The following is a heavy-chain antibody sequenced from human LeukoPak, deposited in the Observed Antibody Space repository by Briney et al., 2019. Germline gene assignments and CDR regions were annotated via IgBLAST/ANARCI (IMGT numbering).Heavy chain of an antibody. CDR1: GGSISSDY. CDR2: IYYSGST. Sequence: SGTLSLTCTVSGGSISSDYWSWSRQPPGKGLEWIGYIYYSGSTNYNPSLKSRVTISVDTSKNQFSLKLSSVTAADTAVYYCARTDYYYGSGSYYNEGLAYFDYWGQGTLVTVSS. CDR3: ARTDYYYGSGSYYNEGLAYFDY. V-gene: IGHV4-59*01. D-gene: IGHD3-10*01. J-gene: IGHJ4*02.